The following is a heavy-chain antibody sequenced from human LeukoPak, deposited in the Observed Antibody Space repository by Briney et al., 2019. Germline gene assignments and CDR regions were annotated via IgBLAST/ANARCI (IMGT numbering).Heavy chain of an antibody. CDR2: IYYNGST. CDR3: ARKTYYYDSSGYYQIFDY. CDR1: GCSFSSYY. V-gene: IGHV4-59*01. J-gene: IGHJ4*02. D-gene: IGHD3-22*01. Sequence: PETLSLTCTASGCSFSSYYWSWIRQPPGKGLEWVGNIYYNGSTNYNPSPKSRGTITVDATKNNFSQLQSSVPAADAAVYYCARKTYYYDSSGYYQIFDYWGQGTLVTVSS.